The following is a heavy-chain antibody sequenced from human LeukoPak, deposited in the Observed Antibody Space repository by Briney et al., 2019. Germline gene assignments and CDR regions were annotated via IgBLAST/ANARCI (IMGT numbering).Heavy chain of an antibody. J-gene: IGHJ4*02. CDR1: GFTFSSYA. V-gene: IGHV3-23*01. CDR2: ISGSGGST. D-gene: IGHD3-22*01. Sequence: SGGSLRLSCAASGFTFSSYAMSWVRQAPGKGLEWVSAISGSGGSTYYADSVKGRFTISRDNSKNTLYLQMNSLRAEDTAVYYCVRLRRNSDTSGYYYYYDFWGQGTLVTVSS. CDR3: VRLRRNSDTSGYYYYYDF.